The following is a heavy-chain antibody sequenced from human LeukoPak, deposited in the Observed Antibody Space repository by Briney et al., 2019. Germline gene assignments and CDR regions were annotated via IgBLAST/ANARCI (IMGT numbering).Heavy chain of an antibody. Sequence: SETLSLTCTVSGYSISSGYYWGWIRQPPGKGLEWIGSIYHSGSTYYNPSLKSRVTISVDTSKNQFSLKLSSVTAADTAVYYCARVRLELRILYYFDYWGQGTLVTVSS. V-gene: IGHV4-38-2*02. D-gene: IGHD1-7*01. CDR3: ARVRLELRILYYFDY. J-gene: IGHJ4*02. CDR2: IYHSGST. CDR1: GYSISSGYY.